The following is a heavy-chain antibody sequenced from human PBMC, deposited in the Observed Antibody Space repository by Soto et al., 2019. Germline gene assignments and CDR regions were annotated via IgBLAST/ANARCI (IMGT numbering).Heavy chain of an antibody. CDR2: IIPIFGTA. V-gene: IGHV1-69*13. J-gene: IGHJ6*02. CDR1: GGTFSSYA. D-gene: IGHD2-15*01. CDR3: ARVPDCSGGSCYSLFGYDGMDV. Sequence: GASVKVSCKASGGTFSSYAISWVRQAPGQGLEWMGGIIPIFGTATYAQKFQGRVTITADESTSTAYMELSSLRSEDTAVYYCARVPDCSGGSCYSLFGYDGMDVWGQGTKVTVSS.